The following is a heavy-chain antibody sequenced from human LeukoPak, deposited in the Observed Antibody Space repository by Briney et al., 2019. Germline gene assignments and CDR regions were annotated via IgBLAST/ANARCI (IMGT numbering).Heavy chain of an antibody. CDR2: IYYSGST. V-gene: IGHV4-39*01. CDR3: ARHTEHDSIDY. D-gene: IGHD3-3*01. J-gene: IGHJ4*02. CDR1: GGSISSSSYY. Sequence: SETLSLTCTVSGGSISSSSYYWGWIRQPPGKGLEWIGSIYYSGSTYYNPSLKSRVTISVDTSKNQFSLKLSSVTAADTAVYYCARHTEHDSIDYWGQGTLVTVSS.